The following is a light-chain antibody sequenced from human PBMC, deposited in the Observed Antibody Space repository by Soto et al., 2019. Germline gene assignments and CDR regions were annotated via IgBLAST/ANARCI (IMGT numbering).Light chain of an antibody. CDR1: QIISNR. J-gene: IGKJ4*02. V-gene: IGKV1-5*03. Sequence: DIQMTQSPSTLSASVGDRVTITCRASQIISNRLAWYQQKPGKAPKLLIYKTSSLESGVPARFSGSGSETEFTLTISSLQPDDFATYFCQHYDTYSPFGGGTKVEIK. CDR2: KTS. CDR3: QHYDTYSP.